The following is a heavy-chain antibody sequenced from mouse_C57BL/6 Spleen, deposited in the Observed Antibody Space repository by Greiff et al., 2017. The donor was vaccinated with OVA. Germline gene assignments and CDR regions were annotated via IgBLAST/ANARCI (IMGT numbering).Heavy chain of an antibody. CDR1: GYAFSSSW. Sequence: VQLQQSGPELVKPGASVKISCKASGYAFSSSWMNWVKQRPGKGLEWIGRIYPGDGDTHYNGKFKGKATLTADQSSSTAYMQLSSLTSEDYAVYFCARRDLLGAWFAYWGQGTLVTVSA. V-gene: IGHV1-82*01. J-gene: IGHJ3*01. CDR3: ARRDLLGAWFAY. D-gene: IGHD2-1*01. CDR2: IYPGDGDT.